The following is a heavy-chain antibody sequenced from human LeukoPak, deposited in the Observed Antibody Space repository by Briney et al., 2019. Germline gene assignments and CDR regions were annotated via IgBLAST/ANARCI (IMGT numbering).Heavy chain of an antibody. V-gene: IGHV1-58*01. CDR2: IVVGSGNT. CDR3: AVDVIYESD. CDR1: GFTFSNSA. J-gene: IGHJ4*02. D-gene: IGHD2/OR15-2a*01. Sequence: SVKVSCKASGFTFSNSAVQWVRQARGQCLEWIGWIVVGSGNTNYAQKFQERVTITRDMSTSTAYMELSSLRSEDTAVYYCAVDVIYESDWGQGTLVTVSS.